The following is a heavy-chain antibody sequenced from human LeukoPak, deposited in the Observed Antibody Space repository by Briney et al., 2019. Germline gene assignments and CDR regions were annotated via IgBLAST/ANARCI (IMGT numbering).Heavy chain of an antibody. Sequence: SETLSLTCIDSGGSIISSSYYSGWIRPPPWKWLEWLGSIYYSGSTYYNESPKSRVTISVDTSKNQFSLKLSSVTAADTAVYYCARQGPMVRGQGDGYFPHWGQGTLVTVSS. D-gene: IGHD3-10*01. CDR2: IYYSGST. CDR1: GGSIISSSYY. V-gene: IGHV4-39*01. J-gene: IGHJ1*01. CDR3: ARQGPMVRGQGDGYFPH.